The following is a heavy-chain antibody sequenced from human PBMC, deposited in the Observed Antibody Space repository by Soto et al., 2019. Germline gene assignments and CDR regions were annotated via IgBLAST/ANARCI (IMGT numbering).Heavy chain of an antibody. CDR1: GFTFSSYA. D-gene: IGHD6-19*01. Sequence: GGSLRLSCSASGFTFSSYAMHWVRQAPGKGLEYVSAISSNGGSTYYADSVKGRFTISRDNSENTLYLQMSSLRAEDTAVYYCVKVVGSSGWSDAFDIWGQGTMVTVSS. V-gene: IGHV3-64D*06. CDR2: ISSNGGST. CDR3: VKVVGSSGWSDAFDI. J-gene: IGHJ3*02.